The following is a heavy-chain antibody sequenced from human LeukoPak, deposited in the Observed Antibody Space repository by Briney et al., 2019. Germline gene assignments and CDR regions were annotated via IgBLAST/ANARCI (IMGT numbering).Heavy chain of an antibody. V-gene: IGHV4-31*03. Sequence: SETLSLTCTVSGGSISSGGYYWSWIRQHPGKGLEWIGYIYYSGSTYYNPSLKSRVTISVDTSKNQFSLKLSSVTAADTAVYYCARDLDQRDGYSHFDYWGQGTLDIVSS. CDR2: IYYSGST. J-gene: IGHJ4*02. CDR1: GGSISSGGYY. D-gene: IGHD5-24*01. CDR3: ARDLDQRDGYSHFDY.